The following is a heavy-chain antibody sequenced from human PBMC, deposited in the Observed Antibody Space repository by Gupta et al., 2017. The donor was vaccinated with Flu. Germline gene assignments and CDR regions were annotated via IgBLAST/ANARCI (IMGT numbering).Heavy chain of an antibody. Sequence: VQLQQWGAGPFNPSETPSLACAACGGSFSRHHWSWIRQPPGKGLAWIAEVNHSGISNYNPDLKSRVTMSVGTSKNQFSLSLSSVTAADTAVYYWARVQWGSSVLYYYYHMDVWGEGTTVTVSS. D-gene: IGHD6-6*01. CDR3: ARVQWGSSVLYYYYHMDV. V-gene: IGHV4-34*01. J-gene: IGHJ6*03. CDR2: VNHSGIS. CDR1: GGSFSRHH.